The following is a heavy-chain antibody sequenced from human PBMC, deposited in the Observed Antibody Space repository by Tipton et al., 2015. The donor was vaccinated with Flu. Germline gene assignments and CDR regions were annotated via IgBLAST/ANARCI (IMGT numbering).Heavy chain of an antibody. V-gene: IGHV4-39*07. J-gene: IGHJ4*02. CDR1: GGSISSSSHF. CDR2: LYYGGNS. D-gene: IGHD6-13*01. Sequence: TLSLTCTVSGGSISSSSHFWGWIRQPPGKGLEWIGSLYYGGNSYYSPSLKSRVTISVDTSKNQFSLKLGSVNAADTAVYFCGRGAGWYRGSWPLFYRGQGTLVTVSS. CDR3: GRGAGWYRGSWPLFY.